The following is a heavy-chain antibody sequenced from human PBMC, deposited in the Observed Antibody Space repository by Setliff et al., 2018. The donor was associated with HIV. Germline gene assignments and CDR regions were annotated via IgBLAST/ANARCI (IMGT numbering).Heavy chain of an antibody. CDR3: ARGSRQLTIFGVVFKTNYYFMDV. Sequence: SETLSLTCAVYGGYFSGYYWSWIRQPPGKGLEWIGEINHDRTTNYNPSLKSRVTISVDTSKNQFYLTLNSVTAADTAVYYCARGSRQLTIFGVVFKTNYYFMDVWGKGTAVTVSS. D-gene: IGHD3-3*01. CDR1: GGYFSGYY. CDR2: INHDRTT. J-gene: IGHJ6*03. V-gene: IGHV4-34*01.